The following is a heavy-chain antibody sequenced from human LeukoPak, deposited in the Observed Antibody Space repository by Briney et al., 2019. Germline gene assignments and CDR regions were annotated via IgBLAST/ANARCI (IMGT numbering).Heavy chain of an antibody. J-gene: IGHJ4*02. D-gene: IGHD6-13*01. Sequence: PGGSLRLSCAASGFTFSSYSMNWVRQAPGKGLEWVSSISSSSSYIYYADSVKGRFTISRDNAKNSLYLQMNSLRAEDTAVYYCAREGVAAAGTWSFDYWGQGTLVTVSS. V-gene: IGHV3-21*01. CDR3: AREGVAAAGTWSFDY. CDR1: GFTFSSYS. CDR2: ISSSSSYI.